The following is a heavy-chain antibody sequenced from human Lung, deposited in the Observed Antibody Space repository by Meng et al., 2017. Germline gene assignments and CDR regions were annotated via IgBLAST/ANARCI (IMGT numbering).Heavy chain of an antibody. Sequence: QVQLVQSGAEVKKPGASVKVSCKPPGYTVPDYWLHWVRRAPGQGREWMGRIDPKSGDTHYAQRFQGRVTMTGDTSISTAYMELSGLRSDDTAMYYCARDEDISAAGKLFGDYWGQGTLVTVSS. CDR3: ARDEDISAAGKLFGDY. J-gene: IGHJ4*02. V-gene: IGHV1-2*06. CDR2: IDPKSGDT. CDR1: GYTVPDYW. D-gene: IGHD6-13*01.